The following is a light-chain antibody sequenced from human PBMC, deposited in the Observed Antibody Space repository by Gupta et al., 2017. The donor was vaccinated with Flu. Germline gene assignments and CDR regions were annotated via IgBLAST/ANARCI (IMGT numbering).Light chain of an antibody. CDR2: WAS. CDR3: QQYSSAPYT. V-gene: IGKV4-1*01. J-gene: IGKJ4*01. Sequence: DIVMTQSPDSLAVSLGERATINCKSGQSVLYTSNNKNYLAWYQHKPGQTPKLLIYWASTRESGVPDRFSGSGSGTDFTLTISSLQAEDVAVYYCQQYSSAPYTFGGGTKVEIK. CDR1: QSVLYTSNNKNY.